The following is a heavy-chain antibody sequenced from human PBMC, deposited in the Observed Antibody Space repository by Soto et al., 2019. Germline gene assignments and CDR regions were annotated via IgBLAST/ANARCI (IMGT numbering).Heavy chain of an antibody. D-gene: IGHD2-15*01. J-gene: IGHJ6*03. CDR2: IIPILGIA. CDR3: ARVLGGSVGYYYYMDV. Sequence: GASVKVXCKASGGTXSSYTISWVRQAPGQGLEWMGRIIPILGIANYAQKFQGRVTITADKSTSTAYMELSSLRSEDTAVYYCARVLGGSVGYYYYMDVWGKGTTVTVSS. V-gene: IGHV1-69*02. CDR1: GGTXSSYT.